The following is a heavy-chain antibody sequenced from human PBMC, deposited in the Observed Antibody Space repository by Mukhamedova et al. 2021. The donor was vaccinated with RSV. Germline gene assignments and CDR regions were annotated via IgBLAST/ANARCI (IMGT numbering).Heavy chain of an antibody. D-gene: IGHD6-13*01. V-gene: IGHV3-13*01. Sequence: YPGSVKGRFTISRENAKNSLYLQMNSLRAGDTAVYYCARANIAAAGTAYYYYMDVWGKGTTVTVSS. J-gene: IGHJ6*03. CDR3: ARANIAAAGTAYYYYMDV.